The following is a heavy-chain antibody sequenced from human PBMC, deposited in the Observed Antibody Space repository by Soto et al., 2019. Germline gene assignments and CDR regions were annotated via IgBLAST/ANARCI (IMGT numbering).Heavy chain of an antibody. J-gene: IGHJ4*02. CDR3: ARAIPGIAAADPRPFDY. V-gene: IGHV4-31*01. Sequence: QVQLQESGPGLVKPSQTLSLTCTVSGGSISSGGYYWSWIRQHPGKGLEWIGYIYYSGSTYYNPCLRSLVTISVETSKNQFSLKLSSVTAADTAVYYCARAIPGIAAADPRPFDYWGQGTLVTVSS. D-gene: IGHD6-13*01. CDR2: IYYSGST. CDR1: GGSISSGGYY.